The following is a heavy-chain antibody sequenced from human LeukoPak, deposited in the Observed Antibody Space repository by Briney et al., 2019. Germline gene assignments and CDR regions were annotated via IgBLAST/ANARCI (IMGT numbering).Heavy chain of an antibody. CDR2: IYYSGST. Sequence: SETLSLTCTVSGGSISSYYWSWIRQPPGKGLEWIGYIYYSGSTNYNPSLKSRVTISVDTSKNQFSLKLSSVTAADTAVYYCAKLTSDMDVWGQGTTVTVSS. CDR1: GGSISSYY. CDR3: AKLTSDMDV. D-gene: IGHD2-2*01. J-gene: IGHJ6*02. V-gene: IGHV4-59*08.